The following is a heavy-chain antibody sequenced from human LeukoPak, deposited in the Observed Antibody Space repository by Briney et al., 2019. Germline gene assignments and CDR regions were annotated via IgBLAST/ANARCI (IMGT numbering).Heavy chain of an antibody. J-gene: IGHJ4*02. CDR2: ISSSSSYI. Sequence: GGSLRLSCAASGFTFSSYSMNWVRQAPGKGLEWVSSISSSSSYIYYADSVKGRFTISRDNAKNSLYLQMNSLRAEDTAVYYCARDPGYSSGPHDYWGQGTLVTVSS. V-gene: IGHV3-21*01. D-gene: IGHD6-25*01. CDR1: GFTFSSYS. CDR3: ARDPGYSSGPHDY.